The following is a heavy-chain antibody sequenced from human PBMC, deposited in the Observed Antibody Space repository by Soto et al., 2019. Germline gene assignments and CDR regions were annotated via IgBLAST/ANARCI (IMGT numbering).Heavy chain of an antibody. V-gene: IGHV3-30*18. CDR1: GFTFSSYG. CDR3: AKDAEPKRPMTPTFPDY. D-gene: IGHD2-15*01. CDR2: ISYDGSDK. J-gene: IGHJ4*02. Sequence: QVQLVESGGGVVQPGRSLRLSCAASGFTFSSYGMHWVRQAPGEGLEWVAVISYDGSDKYYADSVKGRFTISRDNSKNKLYRQMNSLRAADTAVYYCAKDAEPKRPMTPTFPDYWGQGTLFTVS.